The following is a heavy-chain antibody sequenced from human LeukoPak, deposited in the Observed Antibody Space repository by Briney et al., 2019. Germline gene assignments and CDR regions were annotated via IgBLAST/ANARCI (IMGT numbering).Heavy chain of an antibody. CDR3: ARGTVSPVVNWFDP. V-gene: IGHV4-59*01. J-gene: IGHJ5*02. CDR1: GGSISSYY. CDR2: IYYSGST. Sequence: PSETLSLTCTVSGGSISSYYWSWIRQPPGKGLKWIGYIYYSGSTNYNPSLKSRVTISVDTSKNQFSLKLSSVTAADTAVYYCARGTVSPVVNWFDPWGQGTLVTVSS.